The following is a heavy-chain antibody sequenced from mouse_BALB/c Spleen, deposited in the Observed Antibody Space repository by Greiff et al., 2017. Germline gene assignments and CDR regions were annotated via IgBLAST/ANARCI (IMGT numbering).Heavy chain of an antibody. D-gene: IGHD1-1*02. Sequence: EVQRVESGGGLVKPGGSLKLSCAASGFTFSSYTMSWVRQTPEKRLEWVATISSGGGNTYYPDSVKGRFTISRDNAKNNLYLQMSSLRSEDTALYYCARSGGYYDWGQGTTLTVSS. CDR1: GFTFSSYT. V-gene: IGHV5-9*03. CDR3: ARSGGYYD. CDR2: ISSGGGNT. J-gene: IGHJ2*01.